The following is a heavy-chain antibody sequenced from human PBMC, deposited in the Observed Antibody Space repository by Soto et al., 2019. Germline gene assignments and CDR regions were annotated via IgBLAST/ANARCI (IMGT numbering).Heavy chain of an antibody. CDR3: AKDLGAYCRSGSCYPFDY. V-gene: IGHV3-30*18. CDR2: ISYDGSNK. Sequence: GGSLRLSCAASGFTFSTYGMHWVRQAPAKGLEWVAVISYDGSNKYYADSVKGRFTISRDNSKNTLYLQMNSLRPEDTAVYYCAKDLGAYCRSGSCYPFDYWGQGTLVTVSS. D-gene: IGHD2-15*01. J-gene: IGHJ4*02. CDR1: GFTFSTYG.